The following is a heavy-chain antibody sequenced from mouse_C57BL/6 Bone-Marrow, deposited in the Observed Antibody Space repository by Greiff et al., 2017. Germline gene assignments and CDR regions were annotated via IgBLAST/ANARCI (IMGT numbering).Heavy chain of an antibody. Sequence: QVQLKESGPELVKPGASVKISCKASGYAFSSSWMNWVKQRPGKGLEWIGRIYPGDGDTNYNGKFKGKATLTADKSSSTAYMQLSSLTSEDSAVYFCAREKLGSSPYYFDYWGQGTTLTVSS. CDR3: AREKLGSSPYYFDY. V-gene: IGHV1-82*01. CDR2: IYPGDGDT. CDR1: GYAFSSSW. J-gene: IGHJ2*01. D-gene: IGHD1-1*01.